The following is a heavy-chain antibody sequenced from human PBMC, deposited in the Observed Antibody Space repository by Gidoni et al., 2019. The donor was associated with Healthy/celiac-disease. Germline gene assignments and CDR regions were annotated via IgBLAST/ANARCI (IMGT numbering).Heavy chain of an antibody. D-gene: IGHD2-21*02. CDR1: GYTFTSYY. CDR3: ARDPSSGSWGVVTPYYYYGMDV. J-gene: IGHJ6*02. Sequence: QVQLVQSGAEVKKPAASVTVSCKASGYTFTSYYMHWVRQAPGQGLEWMGIINPSGGSTSYAQKFQGRVTMTRDTSTSTVYMELSSLRSEDTAVYYCARDPSSGSWGVVTPYYYYGMDVWGQGTTVTVSS. V-gene: IGHV1-46*01. CDR2: INPSGGST.